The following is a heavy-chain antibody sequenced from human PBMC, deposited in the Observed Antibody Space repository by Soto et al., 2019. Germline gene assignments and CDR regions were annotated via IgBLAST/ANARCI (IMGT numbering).Heavy chain of an antibody. D-gene: IGHD3-16*01. J-gene: IGHJ3*02. V-gene: IGHV3-15*07. CDR3: ARERIVATFGGDAFDI. CDR1: GFTFSNAW. CDR2: IKSKTDGGTT. Sequence: PGGSLRLSCAASGFTFSNAWMNWVRQAPGKGLEWVGRIKSKTDGGTTDYAAPVKGRFTISRDDSKNTLYLQMNSLKTEDTAVYYCARERIVATFGGDAFDIWGQGTMVTVSS.